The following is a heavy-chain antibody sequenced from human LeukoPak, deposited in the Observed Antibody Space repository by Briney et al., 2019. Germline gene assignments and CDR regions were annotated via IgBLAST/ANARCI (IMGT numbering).Heavy chain of an antibody. D-gene: IGHD3-10*01. CDR3: AKNPLPGVWQTYGYYFDY. CDR2: ISGSGGST. Sequence: GGSLRLSCAASGFTFSSYAMSWVRQAPGKGLEGVSAISGSGGSTYYADSVKGRFTISRDNSKNTLYLQMNSLRAEDTAVYYCAKNPLPGVWQTYGYYFDYWGQGTLVTVSS. J-gene: IGHJ4*02. V-gene: IGHV3-23*01. CDR1: GFTFSSYA.